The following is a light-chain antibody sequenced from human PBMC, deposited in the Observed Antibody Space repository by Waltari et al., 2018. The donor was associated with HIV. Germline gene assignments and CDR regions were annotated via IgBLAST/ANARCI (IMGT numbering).Light chain of an antibody. CDR2: SAS. CDR3: QQSSDTPYT. V-gene: IGKV1-39*01. CDR1: QTISNY. Sequence: DIQMTQSPSSLSASVGDRVVISCRASQTISNYLNWYQQKPGKSPKLLIYSASALISGVPARFSGGGSGTDCTLAINNLQPEDFATYYCQQSSDTPYTFGLGTKVEIK. J-gene: IGKJ2*01.